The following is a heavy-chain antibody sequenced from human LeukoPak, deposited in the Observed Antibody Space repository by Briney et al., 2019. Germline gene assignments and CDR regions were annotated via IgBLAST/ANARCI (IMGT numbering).Heavy chain of an antibody. CDR2: FDPEDGET. V-gene: IGHV1-24*01. Sequence: GASVKVSCKVSGYTLTELSMHWVRQAPGKGLEWMGGFDPEDGETIYAQKFQGRVTMTEDTSTDTAYMELSSLRSEDTAVYYCATLGATQGYFDYWGQGTLVTVSS. CDR1: GYTLTELS. J-gene: IGHJ4*02. D-gene: IGHD1-26*01. CDR3: ATLGATQGYFDY.